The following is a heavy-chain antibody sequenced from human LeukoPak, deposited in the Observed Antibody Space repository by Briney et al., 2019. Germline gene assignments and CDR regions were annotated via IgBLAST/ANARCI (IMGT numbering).Heavy chain of an antibody. CDR1: GGTFSSYA. CDR2: IIPIFGTA. Sequence: ASVKVSCKASGGTFSSYAISWVRQAPGQGLEWMGGIIPIFGTANYAQKFQGRVTITADKSTSTAYMELSSLRSEDTAVYYCARKASWSGWNDVHAFDIWGQGTMVTVSS. J-gene: IGHJ3*02. CDR3: ARKASWSGWNDVHAFDI. D-gene: IGHD1-1*01. V-gene: IGHV1-69*06.